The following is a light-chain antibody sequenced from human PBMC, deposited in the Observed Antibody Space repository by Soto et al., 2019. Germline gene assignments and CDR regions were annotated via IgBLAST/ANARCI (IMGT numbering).Light chain of an antibody. V-gene: IGKV1-39*01. J-gene: IGKJ1*01. CDR1: QSISSY. Sequence: DIQMTQSPSSLSASVGYRVTITCRASQSISSYLNWYQQKPGKAPKLLIYAASSLQSGVPSRFSGSGSGTDFTLTISSLQPEDFATYYCQQRGTFGQGTKVDIK. CDR3: QQRGT. CDR2: AAS.